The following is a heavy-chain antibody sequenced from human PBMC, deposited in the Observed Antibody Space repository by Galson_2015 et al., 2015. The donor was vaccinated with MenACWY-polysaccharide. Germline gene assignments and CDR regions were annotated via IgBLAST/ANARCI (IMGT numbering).Heavy chain of an antibody. J-gene: IGHJ5*02. CDR3: TKAGAKYCGGSSCHFNWFDP. CDR2: INADGSAT. D-gene: IGHD2-15*01. V-gene: IGHV3-74*01. Sequence: SLRLSCAASGFSLSTYWMHWVRHAPGKGLVWVSRINADGSATGYADSVRGRFTISRDNAKNTLYLEMNSLRAEDTAVYYCTKAGAKYCGGSSCHFNWFDPWGQGTLVTVSS. CDR1: GFSLSTYW.